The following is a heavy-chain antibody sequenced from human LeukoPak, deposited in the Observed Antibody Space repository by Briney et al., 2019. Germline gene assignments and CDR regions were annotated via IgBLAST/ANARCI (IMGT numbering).Heavy chain of an antibody. V-gene: IGHV1-46*01. Sequence: PSVNVSCKAYGYTFTSYYMHWVRQATGQGIEWMGIINPSGGSTSYAQKFQGRVTMTRDTSTSTVYMDLSSLRSEDTAVYYCARVLVRGGVGEQQLEYWGQGTLVTVSS. CDR2: INPSGGST. CDR1: GYTFTSYY. D-gene: IGHD6-13*01. J-gene: IGHJ4*02. CDR3: ARVLVRGGVGEQQLEY.